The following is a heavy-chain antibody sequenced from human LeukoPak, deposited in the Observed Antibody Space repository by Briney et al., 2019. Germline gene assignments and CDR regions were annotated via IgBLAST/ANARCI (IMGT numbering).Heavy chain of an antibody. Sequence: SETLSLTCTVSGGSISSYYWSWIRQPPGKGLEWIGYIYYSGSTNYNPSLKSRVTISVDTSQNQFSLHLSSVTAADTAVYYRARFFYSYFDYWGQGTLVTVSS. J-gene: IGHJ4*02. CDR3: ARFFYSYFDY. V-gene: IGHV4-59*01. CDR1: GGSISSYY. D-gene: IGHD2-15*01. CDR2: IYYSGST.